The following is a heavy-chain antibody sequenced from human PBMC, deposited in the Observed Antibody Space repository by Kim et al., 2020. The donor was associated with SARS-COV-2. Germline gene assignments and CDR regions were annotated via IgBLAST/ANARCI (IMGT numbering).Heavy chain of an antibody. V-gene: IGHV1-18*01. CDR1: GYTFTSYG. J-gene: IGHJ4*02. Sequence: ASVKVSCKASGYTFTSYGISWVRQAPGQGLEWMGWISAYNGNTNYAQKLQGRVTMTTDTSTSTAYMELRSLRSDDTAVYYCARDLPRYYYDSSGHFDYWGRGALVTVSS. D-gene: IGHD3-22*01. CDR2: ISAYNGNT. CDR3: ARDLPRYYYDSSGHFDY.